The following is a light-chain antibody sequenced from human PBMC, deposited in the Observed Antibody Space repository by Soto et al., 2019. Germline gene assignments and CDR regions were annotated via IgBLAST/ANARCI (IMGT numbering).Light chain of an antibody. CDR2: GAS. V-gene: IGKV3-20*01. J-gene: IGKJ1*01. Sequence: EIVLTQSPGTLSLSPGERATLSCGASQSVTSNYLAWYQQKPGQAPRPLIFGASIRVTGIPDRFIGSGSGTDFTLTISRLEPEDFAVYYCQQYGSSPWTFGQGTKVDIK. CDR3: QQYGSSPWT. CDR1: QSVTSNY.